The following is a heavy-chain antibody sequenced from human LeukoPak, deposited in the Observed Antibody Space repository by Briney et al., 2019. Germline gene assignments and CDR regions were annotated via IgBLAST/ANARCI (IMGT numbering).Heavy chain of an antibody. CDR2: INWNGGST. D-gene: IGHD6-19*01. CDR1: GFTLSTYT. V-gene: IGHV3-20*04. J-gene: IGHJ4*02. CDR3: ARDSSGYGSGWYIWDY. Sequence: GGSLRLSCAASGFTLSTYTMNWVRQAPGKGLEWVSGINWNGGSTGYADSVKGRFTISRDNAKNSLYLQMNSLRAEDTALYYCARDSSGYGSGWYIWDYWGQGTLVTVSS.